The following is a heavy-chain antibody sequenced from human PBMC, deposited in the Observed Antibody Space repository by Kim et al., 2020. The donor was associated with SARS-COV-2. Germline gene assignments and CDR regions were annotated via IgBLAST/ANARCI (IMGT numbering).Heavy chain of an antibody. CDR3: AKGEYYYDSSGYYEGFDY. J-gene: IGHJ4*02. CDR1: GFTFSSYG. D-gene: IGHD3-22*01. CDR2: ISYDGSNK. Sequence: GGSLRLSCAASGFTFSSYGMHWVRQAPGKGLEWVAVISYDGSNKYYADSVKGRFTISRDNSKNTLYLQMNSLRAEDTAVYYCAKGEYYYDSSGYYEGFDYWGQGTLVTVSS. V-gene: IGHV3-30*18.